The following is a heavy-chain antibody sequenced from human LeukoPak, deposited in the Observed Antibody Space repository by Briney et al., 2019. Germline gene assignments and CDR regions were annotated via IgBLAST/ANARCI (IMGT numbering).Heavy chain of an antibody. Sequence: PGGSLRLSCTASGFTFGDYAMSWVRQAPGKGLEWVGFIRSKAYGGTTEYAASVKGRFTISRDDSKSIAYLQMNSLKTEDTAVYYCTRRGWEYRPFDYWGQGTLVTVSS. CDR2: IRSKAYGGTT. D-gene: IGHD1-26*01. V-gene: IGHV3-49*04. CDR1: GFTFGDYA. J-gene: IGHJ4*02. CDR3: TRRGWEYRPFDY.